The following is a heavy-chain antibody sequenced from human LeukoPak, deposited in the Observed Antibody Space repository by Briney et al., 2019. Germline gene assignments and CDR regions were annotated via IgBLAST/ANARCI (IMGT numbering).Heavy chain of an antibody. CDR1: GGSISSYY. CDR3: ASSEYSSSGPYYYYYGMDV. D-gene: IGHD6-6*01. J-gene: IGHJ6*02. CDR2: IYYSGST. V-gene: IGHV4-59*08. Sequence: SETLSLTCTVSGGSISSYYWSWIRQPPGKGLEWIGYIYYSGSTNYNPSLKSRVTISVDTSKNQFSLKLSSVTAADTAVCYCASSEYSSSGPYYYYYGMDVWGQGTTVTVSS.